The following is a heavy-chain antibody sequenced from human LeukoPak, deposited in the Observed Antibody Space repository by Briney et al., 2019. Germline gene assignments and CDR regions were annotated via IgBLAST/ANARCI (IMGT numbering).Heavy chain of an antibody. CDR1: GFTVSNNY. V-gene: IGHV3-53*01. J-gene: IGHJ4*02. CDR2: IYSGGST. CDR3: ASLSLGHY. Sequence: SGGSLRLSCAASGFTVSNNYMSWVRQAPGKGLEWVSVIYSGGSTYYADSVKGRFTISRDTSKNTLFLQMNSLRAEDTAVYYCASLSLGHYWGQGTLVTVSS. D-gene: IGHD6-6*01.